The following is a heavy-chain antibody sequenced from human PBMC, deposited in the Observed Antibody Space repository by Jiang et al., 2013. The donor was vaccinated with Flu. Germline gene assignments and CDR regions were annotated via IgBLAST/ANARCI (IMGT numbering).Heavy chain of an antibody. J-gene: IGHJ4*02. CDR3: ARLFDSRRAGD. Sequence: GLVKPSETLSLTCTVSAGSISSGTYYWGWIRQPPGKGLEWIGSIYYSGTTYYSPSLKSRVTISVDTSKKQFSLKLRSVTAADTAVYYCARLFDSRRAGDWGQGTLVTVSS. D-gene: IGHD6-13*01. CDR2: IYYSGTT. CDR1: AGSISSGTYY. V-gene: IGHV4-39*01.